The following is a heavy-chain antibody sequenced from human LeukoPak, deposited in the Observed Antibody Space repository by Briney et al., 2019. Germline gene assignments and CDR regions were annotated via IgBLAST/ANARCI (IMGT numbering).Heavy chain of an antibody. D-gene: IGHD5-12*01. J-gene: IGHJ5*02. V-gene: IGHV1-69*02. CDR2: ILPLVGRL. CDR3: VRSGYDYDWFDP. Sequence: SVKASCKAPGGTFSDYSISWVRQAPGQGREWMGRILPLVGRLHYAQKFQGRFTLTADKSTTTVYMELSSLRSEDTAVYYCVRSGYDYDWFDPWGQGTLVTVSS. CDR1: GGTFSDYS.